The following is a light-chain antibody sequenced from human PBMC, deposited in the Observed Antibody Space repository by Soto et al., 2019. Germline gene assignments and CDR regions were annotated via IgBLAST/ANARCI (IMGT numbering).Light chain of an antibody. CDR1: SXXIASNY. J-gene: IGLJ3*02. CDR3: QSYDSSNQGV. Sequence: NFMLTQPHSVSESPGKTVTISCTRSSXXIASNYVQWYQQRPGSSPTTVIYEDNQRPSGVPDRFSGSIDSSSNSASLTISXXXXXXXXXXXCQSYDSSNQGVFGGGTKLTVL. V-gene: IGLV6-57*01. CDR2: EDN.